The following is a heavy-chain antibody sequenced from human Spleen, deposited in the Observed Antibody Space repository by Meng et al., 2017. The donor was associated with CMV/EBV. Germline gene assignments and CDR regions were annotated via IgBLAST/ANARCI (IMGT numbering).Heavy chain of an antibody. V-gene: IGHV3-23*01. CDR3: ARDRIVVVPAAIHPNYYYYYGMDV. Sequence: GESLKISCAASGLTFSSYAMSWVRQAPGKGLEWVSAISGSGGSTYYADSVKGRFTISRDNSKNTLYLQMNSLRAEDTAVYYCARDRIVVVPAAIHPNYYYYYGMDVWGQGTTVTVSS. J-gene: IGHJ6*02. CDR1: GLTFSSYA. D-gene: IGHD2-2*01. CDR2: ISGSGGST.